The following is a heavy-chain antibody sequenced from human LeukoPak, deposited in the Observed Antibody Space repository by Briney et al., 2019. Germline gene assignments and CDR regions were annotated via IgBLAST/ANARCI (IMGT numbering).Heavy chain of an antibody. Sequence: SVKVSCKASGGTFSSYAISWVRQAPGQGLEWMGGIIPIFGTANYAQKFQGRVTITADESTSTAYMELSSLRSEDTAVYYCARAQTRYFDRLPYYYYGMDVWGQGTTVTVSS. CDR1: GGTFSSYA. CDR3: ARAQTRYFDRLPYYYYGMDV. J-gene: IGHJ6*02. D-gene: IGHD3-9*01. CDR2: IIPIFGTA. V-gene: IGHV1-69*13.